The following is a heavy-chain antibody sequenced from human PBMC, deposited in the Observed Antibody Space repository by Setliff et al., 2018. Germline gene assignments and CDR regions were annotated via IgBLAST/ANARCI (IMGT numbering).Heavy chain of an antibody. D-gene: IGHD6-13*01. CDR3: ARDQGHGITASGPDY. V-gene: IGHV1-2*02. CDR2: INPNSCGT. CDR1: GYTFTSYG. Sequence: ASVKVSCKASGYTFTSYGISWVRQAPGQGLEWMGWINPNSCGTNYTQKFQGRVTMTSDSSISTAYMELSGLRSDDTAMYFCARDQGHGITASGPDYWGQGTLVTVSS. J-gene: IGHJ4*02.